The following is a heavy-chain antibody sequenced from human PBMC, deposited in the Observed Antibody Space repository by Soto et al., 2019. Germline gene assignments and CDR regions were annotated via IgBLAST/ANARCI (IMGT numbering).Heavy chain of an antibody. J-gene: IGHJ4*02. CDR2: INPSGGST. D-gene: IGHD6-13*01. CDR3: AREVGSAVAGTIYFAY. Sequence: QVQLVQSGAEVKKPGASVKVSCKASGYTFTSYYMHWVRQAPGQGLEWMGIINPSGGSTSYAQKCEGRVSMIRDTSTSTAYMELSSLRSEDTDVYSCAREVGSAVAGTIYFAYWGRGTLVPVSS. CDR1: GYTFTSYY. V-gene: IGHV1-46*01.